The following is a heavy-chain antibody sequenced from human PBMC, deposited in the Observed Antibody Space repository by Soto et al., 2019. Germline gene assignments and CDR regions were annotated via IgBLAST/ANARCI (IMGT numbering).Heavy chain of an antibody. J-gene: IGHJ6*02. CDR3: AHRSVHYGMDV. CDR2: VYWNTEK. Sequence: SGPTLVNPTQTLTLTCTFSGFSLSTSGMCVSWFRQPPGKALEWLADVYWNTEKNYSPSLPGRLTITRDTSKNQVVLTMTDMDPVDTATYYCAHRSVHYGMDVWGQGTTVTVSS. CDR1: GFSLSTSGMC. V-gene: IGHV2-5*08. D-gene: IGHD2-2*01.